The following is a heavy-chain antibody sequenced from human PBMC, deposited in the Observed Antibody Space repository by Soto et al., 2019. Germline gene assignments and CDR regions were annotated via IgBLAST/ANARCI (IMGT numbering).Heavy chain of an antibody. CDR2: INGDGSTT. Sequence: EVQLVESGGGLVQPGGSLRLSCVASGFTFNDYWMHWVRQAPGKGLVWVARINGDGSTTTYADSVQGRFTISRANARNTLYLHLSSLRPEDTALYYCARGYSSGPDSWSQGTLVTVSS. CDR1: GFTFNDYW. V-gene: IGHV3-74*01. CDR3: ARGYSSGPDS. J-gene: IGHJ4*02. D-gene: IGHD6-19*01.